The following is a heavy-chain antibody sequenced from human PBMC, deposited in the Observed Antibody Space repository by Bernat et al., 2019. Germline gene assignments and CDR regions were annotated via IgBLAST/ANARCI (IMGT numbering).Heavy chain of an antibody. CDR1: GFTFSSYW. CDR3: ARGGGQGYCDFWSGYLDWFDP. D-gene: IGHD3-3*01. J-gene: IGHJ5*02. Sequence: EVQLVESGGGLVQPGGSLRLSCAASGFTFSSYWMSWVRQAPGKGLEWVAIKKQDGSEKYYVDSVKGRFTISRDNGKNSLYLKMNSLRAEDTAVYYCARGGGQGYCDFWSGYLDWFDPWGQGTLVTVSS. V-gene: IGHV3-7*01. CDR2: KKQDGSEK.